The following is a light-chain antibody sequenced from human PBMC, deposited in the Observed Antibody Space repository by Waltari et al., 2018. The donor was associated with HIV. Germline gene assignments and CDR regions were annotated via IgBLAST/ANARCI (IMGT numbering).Light chain of an antibody. V-gene: IGKV3-15*01. CDR1: QRVSSN. J-gene: IGKJ2*01. CDR3: QQYNNWPPEYT. CDR2: GAS. Sequence: EIVMTQSPATLSVSPGGRATLSCRASQRVSSNLAWYQQKPGQAPRLLIDGASTRATGIPARFSGSGSGTEFTLTISSLQSEDFAVYYCQQYNNWPPEYTFGQGTKLEIK.